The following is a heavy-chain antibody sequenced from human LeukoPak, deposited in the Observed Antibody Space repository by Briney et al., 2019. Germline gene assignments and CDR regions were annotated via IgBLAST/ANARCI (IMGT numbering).Heavy chain of an antibody. CDR1: GGSISSGSYY. Sequence: TLSLTCTVSGGSISSGSYYWSWIRQPAGKGLEWIGRIYTSGSTNYNPSLKSRVTISVDTSKNQFCLKLSSVTAADTAVYYCAVEMATIGTRCFDPWGQGTLVTVSS. V-gene: IGHV4-61*02. CDR2: IYTSGST. D-gene: IGHD5-24*01. CDR3: AVEMATIGTRCFDP. J-gene: IGHJ5*02.